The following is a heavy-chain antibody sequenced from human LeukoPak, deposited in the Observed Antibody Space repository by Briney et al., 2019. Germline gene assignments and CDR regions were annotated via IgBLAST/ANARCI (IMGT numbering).Heavy chain of an antibody. Sequence: PSETLSLTCAVYGGSFSGYYWSWIRKPPGKGLEWIGEINHSGSTNYNPSLKSRLTISVDTSKNQLFLKLTSVTAADTSVYYCGREVRIPLRPIDYWGQGTLVTVSS. D-gene: IGHD3-10*01. CDR3: GREVRIPLRPIDY. CDR2: INHSGST. J-gene: IGHJ4*02. V-gene: IGHV4-34*01. CDR1: GGSFSGYY.